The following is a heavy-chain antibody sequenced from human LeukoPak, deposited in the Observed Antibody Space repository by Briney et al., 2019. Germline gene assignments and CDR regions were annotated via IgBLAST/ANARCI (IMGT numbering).Heavy chain of an antibody. CDR1: GYTFTSYD. Sequence: ASVKVSCKASGYTFTSYDINWVRQATGQGLEWMGWMNPNSGNTGYAQKFQGRVTITADEFTSTAYMELSSLRSEDTAVFYCARALVDTATGLFDYWGQGTLVTVSS. J-gene: IGHJ4*02. V-gene: IGHV1-8*02. CDR3: ARALVDTATGLFDY. CDR2: MNPNSGNT. D-gene: IGHD5-18*01.